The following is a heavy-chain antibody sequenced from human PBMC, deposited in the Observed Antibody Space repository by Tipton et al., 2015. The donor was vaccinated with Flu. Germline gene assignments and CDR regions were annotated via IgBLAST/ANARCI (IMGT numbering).Heavy chain of an antibody. CDR3: SRSTYYYGSGSSDS. D-gene: IGHD3-10*01. CDR2: ISHSGST. Sequence: TLSLTCSVSGSSMGSDYYWGWIRQSPGKGLEWIGTISHSGSTYYKPSLKSRVTISLDTFQNHFSLKLNSVTAADTAVYYCSRSTYYYGSGSSDSWGQGTLVTVSS. V-gene: IGHV4-38-2*01. CDR1: GSSMGSDYY. J-gene: IGHJ4*02.